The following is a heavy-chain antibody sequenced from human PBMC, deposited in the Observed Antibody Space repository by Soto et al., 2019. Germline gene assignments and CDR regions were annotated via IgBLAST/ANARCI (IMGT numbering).Heavy chain of an antibody. CDR1: GGTFSSYT. J-gene: IGHJ5*02. CDR2: IIPILGIA. D-gene: IGHD3-22*01. Sequence: ASVKVSCKASGGTFSSYTISWVRQAPGQGLEWMGRIIPILGIANYAQKFQGRVTITADKSTSTAYMELSSLRSEDTAVYYCASDVVYYTASAYFCPLSLDASGQGTLETVS. V-gene: IGHV1-69*02. CDR3: ASDVVYYTASAYFCPLSLDA.